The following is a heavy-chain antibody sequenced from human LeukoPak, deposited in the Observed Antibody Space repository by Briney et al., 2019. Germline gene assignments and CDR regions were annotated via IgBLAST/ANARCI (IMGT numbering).Heavy chain of an antibody. D-gene: IGHD3-10*01. CDR3: AKRGVVIRVFLVGFHKEAYYFDS. CDR1: GITLSNYG. CDR2: ISDSGGST. J-gene: IGHJ4*02. V-gene: IGHV3-23*01. Sequence: PGGSLRLSCAVSGITLSNYGMSWVRQAPGKGLEWVAGISDSGGSTKYADSAKGRFTISRDNPKNTLSLQMSSLRAEDTAVYFCAKRGVVIRVFLVGFHKEAYYFDSWGQGALVTVSS.